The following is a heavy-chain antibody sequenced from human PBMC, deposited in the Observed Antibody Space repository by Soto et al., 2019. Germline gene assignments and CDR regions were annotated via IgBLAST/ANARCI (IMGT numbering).Heavy chain of an antibody. D-gene: IGHD3-10*01. CDR3: ARDQKDVLLWFGDTNPF. Sequence: EVQLVESGGGLVRAGGSLRLSCAASGFTFSSYWMSWVRQAPGKGLEWVANIKQDGSEKYYVDSVKGRFTISRDNAKNSLYLQMNSLRAEDTAVYYCARDQKDVLLWFGDTNPFWGQGTLVTVSS. CDR2: IKQDGSEK. J-gene: IGHJ4*02. V-gene: IGHV3-7*05. CDR1: GFTFSSYW.